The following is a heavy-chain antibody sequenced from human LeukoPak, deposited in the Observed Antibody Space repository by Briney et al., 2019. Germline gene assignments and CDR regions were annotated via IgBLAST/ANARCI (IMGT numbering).Heavy chain of an antibody. CDR2: IIPIFGTA. J-gene: IGHJ4*02. D-gene: IGHD1-26*01. CDR3: ARDRELLYFDY. Sequence: SVKVSCKASGGAFSSYAISWVRQAPGQGLEWMGRIIPIFGTANYAQKFQGRVTITTDESTSTAYMELSSLRSEDTAVYYCARDRELLYFDYWGQGTLVTVSS. CDR1: GGAFSSYA. V-gene: IGHV1-69*05.